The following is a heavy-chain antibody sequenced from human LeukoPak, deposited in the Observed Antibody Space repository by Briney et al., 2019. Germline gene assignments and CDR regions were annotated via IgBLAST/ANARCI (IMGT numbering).Heavy chain of an antibody. Sequence: SETLSLTCTISGGSISSGGYYWSWIRQPPGKGLEWIGYIYHSGSTYYNPSLKSRVTISVDRSKNQFSLKLSSVTAADTAVYYCARDITGTTGAIWFDPWGQGTLVTVSS. CDR1: GGSISSGGYY. CDR3: ARDITGTTGAIWFDP. D-gene: IGHD1-7*01. V-gene: IGHV4-30-2*01. J-gene: IGHJ5*02. CDR2: IYHSGST.